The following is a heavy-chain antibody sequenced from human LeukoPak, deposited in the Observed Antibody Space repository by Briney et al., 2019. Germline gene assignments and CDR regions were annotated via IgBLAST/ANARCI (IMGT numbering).Heavy chain of an antibody. V-gene: IGHV4-34*01. CDR3: ASKLKFLDY. J-gene: IGHJ4*02. CDR1: GGSFSGYY. Sequence: SETLSLTCTVYGGSFSGYYWSWIRQPPGKGLEWIGEINHSGSTNYNPSLKSRVTISVDTSKNQFSLKLSSVTAADTAVYYCASKLKFLDYWGQGTLVTVSS. CDR2: INHSGST.